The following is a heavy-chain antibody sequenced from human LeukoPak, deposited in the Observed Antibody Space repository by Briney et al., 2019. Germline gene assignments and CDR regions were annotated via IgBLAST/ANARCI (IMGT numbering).Heavy chain of an antibody. CDR2: IQRDGSYE. V-gene: IGHV3-30*02. CDR1: GFTFSTYG. D-gene: IGHD3-9*01. Sequence: GGSLRLSCAASGFTFSTYGMDWVRRAPGQGLEWVAFIQRDGSYEYYADSVKGRFTISRDNSKSTVYLEMNSLRAEDTAVYYCAKDQGTTGSYDYWGQGTLVTVSS. CDR3: AKDQGTTGSYDY. J-gene: IGHJ4*02.